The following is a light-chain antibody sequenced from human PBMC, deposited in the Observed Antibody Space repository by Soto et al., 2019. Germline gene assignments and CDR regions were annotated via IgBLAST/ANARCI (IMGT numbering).Light chain of an antibody. Sequence: QSALTQPASVSGSPGQSITISCTGTSSDVGGYKYVSWYQQHPGKAPKLMIYEVSYRPSGVSDRFSGSKSGNTASLTISGLQVEDEADYYCISYTSANTWVFGGGTQLTVL. CDR2: EVS. J-gene: IGLJ2*01. CDR1: SSDVGGYKY. CDR3: ISYTSANTWV. V-gene: IGLV2-14*01.